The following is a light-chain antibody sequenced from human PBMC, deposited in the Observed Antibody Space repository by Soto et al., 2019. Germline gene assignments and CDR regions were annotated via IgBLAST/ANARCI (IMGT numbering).Light chain of an antibody. CDR3: QQYGSVPLT. V-gene: IGKV3-20*01. CDR2: GAS. J-gene: IGKJ4*01. CDR1: QSVSTSY. Sequence: EIVLTQSPGTLSLSPGERATLSCRASQSVSTSYLAWYQQKPGQAPRLLIYGASSRATGIPDRFSGSGSGAAFTLTTSRLEPEDFAVYYGQQYGSVPLTFGGGTKVEIK.